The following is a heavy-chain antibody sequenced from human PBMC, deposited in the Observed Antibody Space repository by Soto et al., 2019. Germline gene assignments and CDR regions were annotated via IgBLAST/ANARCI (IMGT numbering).Heavy chain of an antibody. V-gene: IGHV1-8*01. CDR2: MKPNSGNT. Sequence: ASVKVSCKASGYTFTSYDINWVRQATGQGLEWMGWMKPNSGNTGYAQKFQGRVTMTRNTSISTAYKELSSLRSEDTAVYYCARLSLEWLLGTNSAEYFDYWGQGTLVTVSS. D-gene: IGHD3-3*01. J-gene: IGHJ4*02. CDR1: GYTFTSYD. CDR3: ARLSLEWLLGTNSAEYFDY.